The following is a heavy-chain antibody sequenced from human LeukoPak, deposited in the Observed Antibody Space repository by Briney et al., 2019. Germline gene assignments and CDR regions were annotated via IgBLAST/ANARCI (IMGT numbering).Heavy chain of an antibody. J-gene: IGHJ4*02. V-gene: IGHV4-4*09. Sequence: PSETLSLTCTVSGDSISNYYWSWIWQTPGKGLEWIGYIHISGSTYYNPSLKSRVTISVDTSKNQFSLKLSSVTAADTAVYFCARGYYDTSAYSNPFDFWGQGTLVTVSS. CDR3: ARGYYDTSAYSNPFDF. D-gene: IGHD3-22*01. CDR1: GDSISNYY. CDR2: IHISGST.